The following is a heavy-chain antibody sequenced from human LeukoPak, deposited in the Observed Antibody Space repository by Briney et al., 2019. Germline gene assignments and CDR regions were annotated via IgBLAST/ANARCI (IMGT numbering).Heavy chain of an antibody. CDR1: RYIFTSYY. CDR2: INPSGGST. J-gene: IGHJ4*02. D-gene: IGHD3-10*01. V-gene: IGHV1-46*01. Sequence: ASVKVSCKASRYIFTSYYIHWVRQAPGQGLEWMGIINPSGGSTSYPQKFQGRVTMTRDTSTSTVYMELSSLRSEDTAVYFCASGLWFGEFKGGAYLDYWGQGTLVTVSS. CDR3: ASGLWFGEFKGGAYLDY.